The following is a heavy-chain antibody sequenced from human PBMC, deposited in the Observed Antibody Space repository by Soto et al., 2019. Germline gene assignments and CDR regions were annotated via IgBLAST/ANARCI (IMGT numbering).Heavy chain of an antibody. CDR3: ARWNSYGYYFDY. Sequence: ASVKVSCKASGYTFTNYGFSWVRQAPGQRLEWMGWISAYNGNRNYAQKLQGRVTMTTDTSTGTAYMELRSLRSDDTAVYYCARWNSYGYYFDYWGKGTLVTVSS. CDR2: ISAYNGNR. J-gene: IGHJ4*02. D-gene: IGHD5-18*01. V-gene: IGHV1-18*01. CDR1: GYTFTNYG.